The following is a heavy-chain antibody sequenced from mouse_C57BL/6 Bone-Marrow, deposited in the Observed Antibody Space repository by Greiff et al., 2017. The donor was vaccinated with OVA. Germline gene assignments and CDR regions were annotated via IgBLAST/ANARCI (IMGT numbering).Heavy chain of an antibody. CDR3: ADSNYVDY. CDR2: IDPSDSYT. Sequence: QVQLQQPGAELVKPGASVKLSCKASGYTFTSYWMQWVKQRPGQVLEWIGEIDPSDSYTNYNQKFKGKATLTVDTSSSTAYMQLSSLTSEDSAVYYCADSNYVDYWGQGTTLTVSS. V-gene: IGHV1-50*01. J-gene: IGHJ2*01. D-gene: IGHD2-5*01. CDR1: GYTFTSYW.